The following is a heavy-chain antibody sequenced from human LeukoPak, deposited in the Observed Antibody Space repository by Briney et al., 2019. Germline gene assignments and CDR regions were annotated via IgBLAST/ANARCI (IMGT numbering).Heavy chain of an antibody. D-gene: IGHD3-3*01. CDR2: INHSGST. CDR1: GGSFSGYY. V-gene: IGHV4-34*01. Sequence: SEPLSLTCAVSGGSFSGYYWSWIRQPPGKGLEWIGEINHSGSTNYNPSLKSRVTISVDTSKNQFSLKLSSVTAADTAVYYCARARDDSRYYYYYMDVWGKGTTVTVSS. CDR3: ARARDDSRYYYYYMDV. J-gene: IGHJ6*03.